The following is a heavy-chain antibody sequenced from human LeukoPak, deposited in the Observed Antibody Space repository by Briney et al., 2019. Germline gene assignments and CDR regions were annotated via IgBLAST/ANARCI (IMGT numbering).Heavy chain of an antibody. J-gene: IGHJ5*02. Sequence: SETLSLTCTVSGYSISSGYYWGWIRQPPGKGLEWIGSIYHSGSIYYNPSLKSRVTISVDTSKNQFSLKLTSVTAADTAVYYCARIGPPFGGRYLVDTWIDPWGQGTLVTVSS. D-gene: IGHD1-26*01. CDR2: IYHSGSI. V-gene: IGHV4-38-2*02. CDR3: ARIGPPFGGRYLVDTWIDP. CDR1: GYSISSGYY.